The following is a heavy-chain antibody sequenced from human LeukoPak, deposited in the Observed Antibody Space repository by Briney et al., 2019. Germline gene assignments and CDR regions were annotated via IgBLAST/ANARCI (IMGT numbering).Heavy chain of an antibody. V-gene: IGHV4-30-4*02. CDR2: IYYSGST. CDR3: ARTRRIQLWSYFDY. CDR1: GGSISSGDYY. D-gene: IGHD5-18*01. Sequence: KPSETLSLTCTVSGGSISSGDYYWSWIRQPPGKGLEWIGYIYYSGSTYYNPSLKSRVTISVDTSKNQFSLKLSSVTAADTAVYYCARTRRIQLWSYFDYWGQGTLVTVSS. J-gene: IGHJ4*02.